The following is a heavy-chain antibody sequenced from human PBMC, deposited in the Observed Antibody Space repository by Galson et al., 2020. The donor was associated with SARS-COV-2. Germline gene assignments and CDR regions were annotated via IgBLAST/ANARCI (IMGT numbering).Heavy chain of an antibody. D-gene: IGHD6-13*01. CDR1: GYTFTGYY. CDR2: INPNSGGT. J-gene: IGHJ6*02. V-gene: IGHV1-2*04. CDR3: ARDLSIGATGFNYGLDV. Sequence: ASVKVSCKASGYTFTGYYVHWVRQAPGQGLEWMGWINPNSGGTKYAQKFQGWVTMTKDRSISTAYMELSRLRSDDTAVYYCARDLSIGATGFNYGLDVWGQGTTVTVSS.